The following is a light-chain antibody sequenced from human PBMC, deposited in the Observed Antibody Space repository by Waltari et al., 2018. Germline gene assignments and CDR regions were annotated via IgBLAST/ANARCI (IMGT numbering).Light chain of an antibody. J-gene: IGKJ1*01. CDR1: QSLLHNVGKTF. V-gene: IGKV2D-29*02. CDR3: MQALQFPWT. CDR2: EVS. Sequence: EIVMTQTPLFLAVSPGEPASISCRSSQSLLHNVGKTFLYWYLQKPGQSPQLLIYEVSKRATGVPDRFSGRRSGTDFSLRISRVEAEDVGLYFCMQALQFPWTFGQGTKVEIK.